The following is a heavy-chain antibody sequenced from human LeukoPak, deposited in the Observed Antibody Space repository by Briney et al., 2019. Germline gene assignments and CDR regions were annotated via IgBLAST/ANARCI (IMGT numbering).Heavy chain of an antibody. Sequence: SVKVSCKASGGSFSSYAISWVRQAPGQGLEWMGGIIPIFGTANYAQKFQGRVTITTDESTSTAYMELSSLRSEDTAVYYCAKVPLSSSGWDREYYFDYWGQGTLVTVSS. CDR1: GGSFSSYA. CDR2: IIPIFGTA. J-gene: IGHJ4*02. CDR3: AKVPLSSSGWDREYYFDY. D-gene: IGHD6-19*01. V-gene: IGHV1-69*05.